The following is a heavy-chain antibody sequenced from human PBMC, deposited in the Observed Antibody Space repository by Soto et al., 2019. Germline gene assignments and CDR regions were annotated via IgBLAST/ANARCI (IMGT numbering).Heavy chain of an antibody. J-gene: IGHJ5*02. CDR3: ARGSTTTVTTWFDP. CDR2: IIPVFGKA. V-gene: IGHV1-69*01. Sequence: QLQLVQSGAEVKNPGSSVTVSCKASGGTFSNFAINWVRQAPGQGLEWMGGIIPVFGKAKYAQKFQGRVQFTADESTSTAYMEVNSLTSEDTAVYYWARGSTTTVTTWFDPWGQGTLVTVSS. D-gene: IGHD4-17*01. CDR1: GGTFSNFA.